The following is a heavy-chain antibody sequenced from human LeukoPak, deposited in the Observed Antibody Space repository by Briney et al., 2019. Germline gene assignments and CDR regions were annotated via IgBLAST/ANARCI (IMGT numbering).Heavy chain of an antibody. CDR1: GYTFTSYD. J-gene: IGHJ6*03. V-gene: IGHV1-8*01. D-gene: IGHD6-19*01. CDR2: MNPNSGNT. CDR3: ARIPIAVAGVSYYYYMDV. Sequence: GASVKVSCKASGYTFTSYDINWVRQATGQGLEWMGWMNPNSGNTGYAQKFQGRVTMTRNTSISTAYMGLSSLRSEDTAVYYCARIPIAVAGVSYYYYMDVWGKGTTVTVSS.